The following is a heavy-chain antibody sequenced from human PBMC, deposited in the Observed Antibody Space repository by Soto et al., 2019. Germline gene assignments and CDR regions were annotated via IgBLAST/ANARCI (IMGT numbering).Heavy chain of an antibody. CDR1: GFTFSNYN. V-gene: IGHV3-21*01. Sequence: EVQLVESGGGLVKPGGSLRLSGAASGFTFSNYNMNWVRQAPGKGLEWVSSISSSSSYIYYADSVKGRFTISRDNAKNSLYPQMSSLMAEDIATYFCASQYEFLTGFQFDPRGQGSLVTVSS. CDR3: ASQYEFLTGFQFDP. J-gene: IGHJ5*02. CDR2: ISSSSSYI. D-gene: IGHD3-9*01.